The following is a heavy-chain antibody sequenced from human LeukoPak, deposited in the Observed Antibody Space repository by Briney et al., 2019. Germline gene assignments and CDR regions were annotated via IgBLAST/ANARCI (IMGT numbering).Heavy chain of an antibody. CDR1: GFSFSTNW. CDR2: IKQDGSAK. CDR3: AKEGDWTYES. J-gene: IGHJ5*02. Sequence: PGGSLRLSCAASGFSFSTNWMDWIRQAPGKGLEWVANIKQDGSAKHYVDSVKGRFTISRDNAKDSLYLQMNSLTVEDTAVYYCAKEGDWTYESWGQGTLVTVSS. V-gene: IGHV3-7*03. D-gene: IGHD1-7*01.